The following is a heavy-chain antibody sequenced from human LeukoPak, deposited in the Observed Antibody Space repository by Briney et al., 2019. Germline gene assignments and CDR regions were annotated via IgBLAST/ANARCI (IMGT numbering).Heavy chain of an antibody. CDR3: VSFYETY. D-gene: IGHD2/OR15-2a*01. CDR2: INSNGSWT. Sequence: GGSLRLSCAASGSYWMHWVRQAPGKGLVWVSHINSNGSWTSYADSVKGRFTISKDNAKNTVYLQMNNLRAEDTAVHYCVSFYETYWGRGTLVTVSS. J-gene: IGHJ4*02. CDR1: GSYW. V-gene: IGHV3-74*01.